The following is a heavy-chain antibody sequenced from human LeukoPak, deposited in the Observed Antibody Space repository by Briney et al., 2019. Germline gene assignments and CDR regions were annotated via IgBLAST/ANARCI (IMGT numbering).Heavy chain of an antibody. CDR2: ISYDGYSE. CDR1: GFTFRSYA. CDR3: PMNSNPSGNYSYYAMDV. V-gene: IGHV3-30-3*01. J-gene: IGHJ6*02. Sequence: GGSLRLSCAASGFTFRSYAMHWVRQAPGKGLEGVAVISYDGYSEYYADSVKGRFTISRDTSKNTLYLQMDSLRAEDTAAYYCPMNSNPSGNYSYYAMDVWGQGTTVTVSS. D-gene: IGHD1-26*01.